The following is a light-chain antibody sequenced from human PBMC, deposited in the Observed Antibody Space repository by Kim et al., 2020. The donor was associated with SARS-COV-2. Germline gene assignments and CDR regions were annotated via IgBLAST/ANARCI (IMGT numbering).Light chain of an antibody. CDR3: QQYYSTPPS. V-gene: IGKV4-1*01. CDR2: WAS. J-gene: IGKJ2*03. Sequence: RDNLNCKASQTVLYNSNNKNFLAWYQQKPGQAPKLLIYWASIRESGVSDRFSGSGSETDFTLTISSLQAEDVAVYYCQQYYSTPPSFGPGTKLEI. CDR1: QTVLYNSNNKNF.